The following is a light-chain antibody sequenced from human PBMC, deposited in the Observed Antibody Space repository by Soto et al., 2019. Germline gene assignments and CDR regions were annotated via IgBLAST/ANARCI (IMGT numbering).Light chain of an antibody. CDR2: GAS. J-gene: IGKJ5*01. CDR3: QQYDNVFT. CDR1: QGISTY. Sequence: DIQMTQSPYSLSASVGDRVTITCQASQGISTYLNWYQQKPGKAPKLLIYGASNLETGVPSRFSGSGSGTDFTFTISSLQPEDIATYFCQQYDNVFTFGQGTRLEIK. V-gene: IGKV1-33*01.